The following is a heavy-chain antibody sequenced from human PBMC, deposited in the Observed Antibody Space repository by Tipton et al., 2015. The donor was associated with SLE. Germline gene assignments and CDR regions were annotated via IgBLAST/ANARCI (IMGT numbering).Heavy chain of an antibody. CDR1: GGSFSGYY. J-gene: IGHJ6*02. D-gene: IGHD4-17*01. CDR3: ATSLMTTVSYYYYGMDV. Sequence: GLVKPSETLSLTCAVYGGSFSGYYWSRIRRSPGRGLEWIGEINHSGSTNYNPSLKSRVTISVDTSKNQFSMNLSSVTAADTAVYYCATSLMTTVSYYYYGMDVWGQGTTVTVSS. V-gene: IGHV4-34*01. CDR2: INHSGST.